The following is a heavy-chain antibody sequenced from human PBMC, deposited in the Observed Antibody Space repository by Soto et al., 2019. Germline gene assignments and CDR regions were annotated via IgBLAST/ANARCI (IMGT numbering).Heavy chain of an antibody. D-gene: IGHD7-27*01. J-gene: IGHJ4*02. V-gene: IGHV4-34*01. CDR1: GGSFSGYY. Sequence: QVLLQQWGAGLLKPSETLSLTCAVYGGSFSGYYWSWIRQPPGKGLEWIGEINHSGSTNYNPSLKSRVTISADTSKNQFSLKLSSVTAADTAVYYCARGWGRIFDYWGQGTLVTVSS. CDR2: INHSGST. CDR3: ARGWGRIFDY.